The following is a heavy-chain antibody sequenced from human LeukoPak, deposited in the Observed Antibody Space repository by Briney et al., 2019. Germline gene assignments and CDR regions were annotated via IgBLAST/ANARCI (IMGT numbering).Heavy chain of an antibody. CDR1: GFTFSNYA. CDR2: ISGISDST. D-gene: IGHD4/OR15-4a*01. Sequence: GGSLRLSCAASGFTFSNYAMNWVRQAPGKGLEWVSSISGISDSTYYADSVKGRFTISRDNSKNTLYLQMNSLRAEDTAVYYCARRAGAYSHPYDYWGQGTLVTVSS. J-gene: IGHJ4*02. CDR3: ARRAGAYSHPYDY. V-gene: IGHV3-23*01.